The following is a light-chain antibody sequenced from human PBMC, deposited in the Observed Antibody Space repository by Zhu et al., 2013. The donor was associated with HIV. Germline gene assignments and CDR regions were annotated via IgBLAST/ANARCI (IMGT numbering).Light chain of an antibody. CDR2: ANN. CDR1: SSDIGAGYD. V-gene: IGLV1-40*01. J-gene: IGLJ3*02. CDR3: QSYDSSLRGSV. Sequence: QSVLTQPPSVSGAPGQRVTISCTGSSSDIGAGYDVHWYQHLPGTAPKLLIYANNNRPSGVPDRFSGSRSGASASLSITGLQPEDEANYYCQSYDSSLRGSVFGEGTKLTVL.